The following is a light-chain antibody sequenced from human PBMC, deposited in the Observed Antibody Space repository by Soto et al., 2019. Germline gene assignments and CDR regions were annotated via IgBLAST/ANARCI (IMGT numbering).Light chain of an antibody. CDR1: QSVSGY. CDR3: QQRYNWPIT. Sequence: EIVLTQTPATLSLSPGDTATQSCRASQSVSGYIGWYQQKPGQAPRLLIYAYSNRATGIPARFSGSGSWTDFTLTISSLEPEDFSVYYCQQRYNWPITFGQGTRLEIK. J-gene: IGKJ5*01. V-gene: IGKV3-11*01. CDR2: AYS.